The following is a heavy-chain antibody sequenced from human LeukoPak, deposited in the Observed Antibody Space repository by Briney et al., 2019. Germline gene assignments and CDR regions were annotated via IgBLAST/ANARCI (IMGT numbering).Heavy chain of an antibody. J-gene: IGHJ1*01. CDR3: ARDYGGNSGYFQH. CDR2: INPNSGGT. V-gene: IGHV1-2*02. Sequence: ASVKVSCKASGYTFTGYYMHWVRQAPGQGLEWMGWINPNSGGTNYAQKFQGRVTMTRDTSISTAYMELSRLRSDDTAVYYCARDYGGNSGYFQHWGQGTLVTVSS. D-gene: IGHD4-23*01. CDR1: GYTFTGYY.